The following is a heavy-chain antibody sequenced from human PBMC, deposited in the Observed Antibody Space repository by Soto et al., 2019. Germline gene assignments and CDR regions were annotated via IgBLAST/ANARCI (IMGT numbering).Heavy chain of an antibody. CDR2: ISWNSGSI. Sequence: GGSLRLSCAASGFTFDDYAMHWVRQAPGKGLEWVSGISWNSGSIGYADSVKGRFTISRDNAKNSLYLQMNSLRAEDTALYYCAKDIRGGAFSGSWYPYYYYGMDVWGQGTTVTVSS. D-gene: IGHD6-13*01. J-gene: IGHJ6*02. CDR3: AKDIRGGAFSGSWYPYYYYGMDV. CDR1: GFTFDDYA. V-gene: IGHV3-9*01.